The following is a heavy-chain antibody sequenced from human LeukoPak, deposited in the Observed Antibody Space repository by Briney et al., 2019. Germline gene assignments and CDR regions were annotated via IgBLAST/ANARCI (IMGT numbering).Heavy chain of an antibody. CDR1: GFTFSSYE. J-gene: IGHJ6*03. D-gene: IGHD3-10*01. V-gene: IGHV3-48*03. Sequence: GGSLRLSCAASGFTFSSYEMNWVRQAPGKGLEWVSYISSSGSTIYYADSVKGRFTISRDNAKNSLYLQMNSLRAEDTAVYYCARGGTRYYYGSGSYYNDYYYYYMDVWGKGTTVTVSS. CDR2: ISSSGSTI. CDR3: ARGGTRYYYGSGSYYNDYYYYYMDV.